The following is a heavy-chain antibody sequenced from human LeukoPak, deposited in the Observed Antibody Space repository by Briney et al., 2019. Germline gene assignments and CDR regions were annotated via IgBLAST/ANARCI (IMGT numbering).Heavy chain of an antibody. CDR3: ASVCSSTSCYLNWFDP. V-gene: IGHV4-39*01. CDR2: IYYSGST. J-gene: IGHJ5*02. CDR1: GGSISSSSYY. Sequence: PSETLSLTCTVSGGSISSSSYYWGWIRQPPGKGLEWVGSIYYSGSTYYNPSLKTRVTISVDTSKNQFSLKLSPVTAADTAVYYCASVCSSTSCYLNWFDPWGQGTLVTVAS. D-gene: IGHD2-2*01.